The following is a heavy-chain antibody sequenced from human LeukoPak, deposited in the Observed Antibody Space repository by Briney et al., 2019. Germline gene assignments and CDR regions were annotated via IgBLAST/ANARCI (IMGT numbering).Heavy chain of an antibody. Sequence: GASVKVSCKASGYTFTGYYMHWVRQAPGQGLEWMGRINPNSGGTNYAQKFQGRVTMTRNTSISTAYMELSSLRSEDTAVYYCASPAMTTVTPGAFDIWGQGTMVTVSS. CDR2: INPNSGGT. J-gene: IGHJ3*02. CDR1: GYTFTGYY. V-gene: IGHV1-2*06. D-gene: IGHD4-17*01. CDR3: ASPAMTTVTPGAFDI.